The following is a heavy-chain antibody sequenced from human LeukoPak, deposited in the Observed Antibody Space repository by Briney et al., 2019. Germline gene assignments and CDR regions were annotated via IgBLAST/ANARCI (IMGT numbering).Heavy chain of an antibody. Sequence: SETLSLTCAVYGGSFSGYYWSWIRQPPGKGLEWIGYIYYSGSTNYNPSLKSRVTISVKTSKNQFSLKLSSVTAADTAVYYCARVTGYMIEGYFDYWGQGTLVTVSS. CDR1: GGSFSGYY. CDR2: IYYSGST. CDR3: ARVTGYMIEGYFDY. J-gene: IGHJ4*02. D-gene: IGHD3-22*01. V-gene: IGHV4-59*01.